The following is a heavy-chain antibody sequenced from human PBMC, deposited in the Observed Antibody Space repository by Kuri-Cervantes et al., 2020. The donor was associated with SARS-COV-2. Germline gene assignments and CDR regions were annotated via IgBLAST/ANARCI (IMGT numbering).Heavy chain of an antibody. CDR1: GGSISSSTYY. CDR2: IYYSGNT. CDR3: ARARYCSSTSCYSPPYYYYGMDV. D-gene: IGHD2-2*01. J-gene: IGHJ6*02. V-gene: IGHV4-39*06. Sequence: SETLSLTCSVSGGSISSSTYYWGWIRQPTGKGLEWIGSIYYSGNTYYNPPLKSRVTISVGTSKNQFTLKLSSVTAANTAVYYCARARYCSSTSCYSPPYYYYGMDVWGQGTTVTVSS.